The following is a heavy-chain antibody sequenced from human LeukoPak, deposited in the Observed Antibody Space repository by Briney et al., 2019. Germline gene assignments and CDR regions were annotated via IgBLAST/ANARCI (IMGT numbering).Heavy chain of an antibody. CDR1: GFAFSNSW. CDR3: ARDSGHGGIFDY. CDR2: INHDGSEK. J-gene: IGHJ4*02. V-gene: IGHV3-7*01. D-gene: IGHD3-16*01. Sequence: GGSLRLSCAASGFAFSNSWMTWVRQAPGKGLEWVANINHDGSEKYYVDSMKGRFTISRDNVKNSLYLQVNSLRAEDTAVFYCARDSGHGGIFDYWGQGTLVTVSS.